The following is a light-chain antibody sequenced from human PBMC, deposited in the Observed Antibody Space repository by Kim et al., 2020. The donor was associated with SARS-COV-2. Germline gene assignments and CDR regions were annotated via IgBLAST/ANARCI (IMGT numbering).Light chain of an antibody. J-gene: IGLJ2*01. CDR3: QAWDSSTVV. CDR1: KLGDKY. V-gene: IGLV3-1*01. Sequence: SGSPGQTASITCSGDKLGDKYACWYQQKPGQSPVLVIYRDTKRPSGIPERFSGSNSGNTATLTISGTQAMDEADYYCQAWDSSTVVFGGGTQLTVL. CDR2: RDT.